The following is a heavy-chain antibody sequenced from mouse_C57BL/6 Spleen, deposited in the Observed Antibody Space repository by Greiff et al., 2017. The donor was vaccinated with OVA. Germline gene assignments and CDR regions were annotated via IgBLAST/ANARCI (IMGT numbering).Heavy chain of an antibody. Sequence: VQLQQPGAELVRPGTSVKLSCKASGYTFTSYWMHWVKQRPGQGLEWIGVIDPSDSYTKYNQQFKGKATLPVDTSSSTADMPLSSLTSEDCAVYDCARNYGSSEGYFDYWGQGTTLTVSS. CDR3: ARNYGSSEGYFDY. CDR1: GYTFTSYW. V-gene: IGHV1-59*01. CDR2: IDPSDSYT. D-gene: IGHD1-1*01. J-gene: IGHJ2*01.